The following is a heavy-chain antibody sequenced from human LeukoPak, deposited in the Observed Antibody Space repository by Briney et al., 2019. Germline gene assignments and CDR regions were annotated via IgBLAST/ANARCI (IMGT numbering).Heavy chain of an antibody. CDR2: IWDDGTNK. CDR3: VRAEVPGATKSGAFDI. J-gene: IGHJ3*02. Sequence: PGGSLRLSCAASGFTFSSYSMNWVRQAPGKGLAWVAVIWDDGTNKYYADSVKGRFTISRDNSRNTLYLQMNSLRAEDTAVYYCVRAEVPGATKSGAFDIWGQGTMVTVSS. CDR1: GFTFSSYS. D-gene: IGHD2-2*01. V-gene: IGHV3-33*08.